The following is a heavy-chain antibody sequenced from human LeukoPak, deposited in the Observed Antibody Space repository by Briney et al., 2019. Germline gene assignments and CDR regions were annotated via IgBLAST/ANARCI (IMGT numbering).Heavy chain of an antibody. D-gene: IGHD6-13*01. CDR1: GFTFSSYE. CDR2: ISSSGSTI. V-gene: IGHV3-48*03. J-gene: IGHJ3*02. Sequence: GGSLRLSCAASGFTFSSYEMNWVRQAPGKGLEWVSYISSSGSTIYYAGSVKGRFTISRDNAKNSLYLRMNSLRAEDTAVYYCARGYSSSWAGEDAFDIWGQGTMVTVSS. CDR3: ARGYSSSWAGEDAFDI.